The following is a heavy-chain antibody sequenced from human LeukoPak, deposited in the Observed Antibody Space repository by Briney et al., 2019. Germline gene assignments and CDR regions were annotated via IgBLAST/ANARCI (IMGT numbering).Heavy chain of an antibody. J-gene: IGHJ4*02. CDR1: GFTFSNHW. CDR2: ITADGYET. V-gene: IGHV3-74*03. D-gene: IGHD3-10*01. CDR3: ARYGSGSYLRDPFDY. Sequence: GGSLRLSCTASGFTFSNHWMHWVRQAPGKGLVWVSQITADGYETTYADFVKGRFTISRDNAENTLFLGMNSLRAEDTAVYYCARYGSGSYLRDPFDYWGQGTLVTVSS.